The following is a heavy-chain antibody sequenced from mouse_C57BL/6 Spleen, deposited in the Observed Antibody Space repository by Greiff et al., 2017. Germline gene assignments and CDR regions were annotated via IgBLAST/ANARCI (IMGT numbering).Heavy chain of an antibody. CDR3: ARVGNSNYFDY. CDR1: GYTFTSYW. J-gene: IGHJ2*01. Sequence: EVQLQQSGTVLARPGASVKMSCKTSGYTFTSYWMHWVKQRPGKGLEWIGAIYPGNSDTSYNQKFKGKAKLTAVTSASTAYMELSSLTTEDSAVYYCARVGNSNYFDYWGKGTTLTVSS. V-gene: IGHV1-5*01. CDR2: IYPGNSDT.